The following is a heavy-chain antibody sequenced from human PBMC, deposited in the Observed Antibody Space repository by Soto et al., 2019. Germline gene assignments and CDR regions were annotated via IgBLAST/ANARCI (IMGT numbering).Heavy chain of an antibody. D-gene: IGHD5-12*01. CDR3: AREMATIQYNDAFDI. J-gene: IGHJ3*02. Sequence: PGGSLRLSCAASGFTFSSYAMHWVRQAPGKGLEWVAVISYDGSNKYYADSVKGRFTISRDNSKNTLYLQMNSLRAEDTAVYYCAREMATIQYNDAFDIWGQGTMVTVSS. CDR1: GFTFSSYA. CDR2: ISYDGSNK. V-gene: IGHV3-30-3*01.